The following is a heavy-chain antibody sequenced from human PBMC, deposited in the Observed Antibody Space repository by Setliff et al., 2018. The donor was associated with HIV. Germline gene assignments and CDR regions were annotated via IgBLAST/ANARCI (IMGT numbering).Heavy chain of an antibody. CDR2: LWRDEVGE. Sequence: LRLSCTVVGFSIENFDMHWVRQAPGKGLEWVSLLWRDEVGEYYADSVKGRFSISRDRSRNTVSLQMSSLRVEDTAMYYCGNKGGQVWGPGTQVTVSS. CDR1: GFSIENFD. CDR3: GNKGGQV. J-gene: IGHJ1*01. D-gene: IGHD3-16*01. V-gene: IGHV3-33*08.